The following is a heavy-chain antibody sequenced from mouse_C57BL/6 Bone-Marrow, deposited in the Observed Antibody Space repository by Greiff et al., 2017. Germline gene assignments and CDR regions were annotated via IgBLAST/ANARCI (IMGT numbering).Heavy chain of an antibody. V-gene: IGHV1-64*01. J-gene: IGHJ3*01. Sequence: QVQLQQPGAELVKPGASVKLSCKASGYTFTSYWMHWVKQRPGQGLEWIGMIHPNSGSTNYNEKFKSKATLTVDKSSSTAYMQLSSLTSEDSAVDYCASSELSWLAYWGQGTLVTVSA. CDR1: GYTFTSYW. CDR3: ASSELSWLAY. CDR2: IHPNSGST.